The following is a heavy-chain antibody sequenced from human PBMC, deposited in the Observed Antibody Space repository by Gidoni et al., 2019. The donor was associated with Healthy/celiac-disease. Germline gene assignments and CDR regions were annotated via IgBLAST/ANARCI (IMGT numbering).Heavy chain of an antibody. V-gene: IGHV3-30*18. CDR3: AKTQWEPVDYDAFDI. CDR1: GFTVSSYG. J-gene: IGHJ3*02. CDR2: ISYDGSNK. D-gene: IGHD1-26*01. Sequence: QVQLVESGGGVVEPGRSLRLACAAYGFTVSSYGMHWVRQAPGKGLEWVAVISYDGSNKYYADSVKGRFTISRDNTNNTLYLQMNSLRAEDTAVYYCAKTQWEPVDYDAFDIWGQGTMVTVSS.